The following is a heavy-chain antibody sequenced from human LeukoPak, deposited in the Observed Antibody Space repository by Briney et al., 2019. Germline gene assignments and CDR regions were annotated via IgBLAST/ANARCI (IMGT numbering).Heavy chain of an antibody. Sequence: NPGGSLRLSCAASGFTFSSYSMNWVRQAPGKGLEWVSSISSSSSYIYYADSVKGRFTISRDNAKNSLYLQMNSLRAEDTAVYYCAKDIRVYGTYYYYAMDVWGQGTTVTVSS. CDR3: AKDIRVYGTYYYYAMDV. CDR1: GFTFSSYS. CDR2: ISSSSSYI. V-gene: IGHV3-21*01. J-gene: IGHJ6*02. D-gene: IGHD2-8*01.